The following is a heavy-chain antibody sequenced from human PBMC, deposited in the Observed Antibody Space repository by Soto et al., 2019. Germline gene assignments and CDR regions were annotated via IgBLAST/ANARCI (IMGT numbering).Heavy chain of an antibody. CDR3: ARASIAVVDFYY. Sequence: SETLSLTCTVSGGSISSYYWSWIRQPPGKGLEWIGYIYYSGSTNYNPSLKSRVTISVDTSKNQFSLKLSSVTAADTAVYYCARASIAVVDFYYWGQGSLVTVSS. CDR2: IYYSGST. CDR1: GGSISSYY. J-gene: IGHJ4*02. V-gene: IGHV4-59*01. D-gene: IGHD6-19*01.